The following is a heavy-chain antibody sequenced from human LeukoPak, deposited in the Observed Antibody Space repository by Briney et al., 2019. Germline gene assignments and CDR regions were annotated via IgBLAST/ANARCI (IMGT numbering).Heavy chain of an antibody. CDR3: ARAPGRSSYGYSYYYYYMDV. Sequence: SGTLSLTCAVSGGSISSSNWWSWVRQPPGKGLEWIGYIYYSGSTNYNPSLKSRVTISVDTSKNQFSLKLSSVTAADTAVYYCARAPGRSSYGYSYYYYYMDVWGKGTTVTVSS. CDR1: GGSISSSNW. CDR2: IYYSGST. D-gene: IGHD5-18*01. J-gene: IGHJ6*03. V-gene: IGHV4-4*02.